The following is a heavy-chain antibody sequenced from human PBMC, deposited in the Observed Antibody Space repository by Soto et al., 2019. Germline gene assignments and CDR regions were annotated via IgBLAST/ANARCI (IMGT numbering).Heavy chain of an antibody. CDR3: ALEDSKRGFAFDA. J-gene: IGHJ3*01. CDR1: GYVFSNYA. CDR2: IDGSGAT. D-gene: IGHD1-1*01. V-gene: IGHV3-23*01. Sequence: EVPLLESGGDLGQPGGSLRLSCVASGYVFSNYAMAWVRQVPGKGLQWVSRIDGSGATHYGDSVKGRFTMSRDNSKNTLFLQLDRLRVEDTAVYFCALEDSKRGFAFDAWGQGTWVDVSS.